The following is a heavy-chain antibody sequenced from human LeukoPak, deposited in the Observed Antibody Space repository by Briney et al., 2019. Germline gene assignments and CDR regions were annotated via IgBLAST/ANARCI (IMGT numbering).Heavy chain of an antibody. J-gene: IGHJ5*01. CDR3: ARSDGFSGYSSLGDS. V-gene: IGHV1-2*02. D-gene: IGHD3-22*01. Sequence: ASVKVSCKASGYTFTDYYLHWVRQAPGRGLEWMGWINPKSGDTNYAQKFQGRVTMTRDTSISTAYMELSRLRSDDTAVYYCARSDGFSGYSSLGDSWGQGTLVTVSS. CDR1: GYTFTDYY. CDR2: INPKSGDT.